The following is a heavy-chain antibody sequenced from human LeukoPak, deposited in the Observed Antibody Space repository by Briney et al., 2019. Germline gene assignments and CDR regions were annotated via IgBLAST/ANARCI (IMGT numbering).Heavy chain of an antibody. V-gene: IGHV3-21*01. D-gene: IGHD3-3*01. CDR1: GFTFSSYS. CDR3: ARDMNDFWSGYQNAFDI. CDR2: ISSSSSYI. J-gene: IGHJ3*02. Sequence: GGSLRLSCAASGFTFSSYSMNWVRQAPGKGLEWVSSISSSSSYIYYADSVKGRFTISRDNAKNSLYLQMNSLRAEDTAVYYCARDMNDFWSGYQNAFDIWGQGTMVTVSS.